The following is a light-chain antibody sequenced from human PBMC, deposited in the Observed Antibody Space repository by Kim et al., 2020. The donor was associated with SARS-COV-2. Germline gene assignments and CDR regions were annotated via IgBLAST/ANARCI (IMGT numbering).Light chain of an antibody. J-gene: IGKJ2*03. V-gene: IGKV4-1*01. CDR3: QQYYGTTYS. Sequence: RATINGKSSQTILHNSNNKDYLAWFQQKPGQPPKLLIYWASTRESGVPDRFSGSGSGTDFTLTISSLQAEDVAIYYCQQYYGTTYSFGQGTKLEI. CDR1: QTILHNSNNKDY. CDR2: WAS.